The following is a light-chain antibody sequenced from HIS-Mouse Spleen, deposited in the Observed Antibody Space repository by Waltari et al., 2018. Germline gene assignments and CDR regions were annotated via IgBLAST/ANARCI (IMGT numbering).Light chain of an antibody. CDR3: YSTYSSGNHRV. CDR2: EDS. V-gene: IGLV3-10*01. J-gene: IGLJ2*01. Sequence: SYELTQPPSLSVSPGQTARITCSGDALPKKYAYWYQQTSGQAPVLVIYEDSKRPSGIPEGLSGSSSGTMATLTISEAQVEDEADYYCYSTYSSGNHRVFGGGTKLTVL. CDR1: ALPKKY.